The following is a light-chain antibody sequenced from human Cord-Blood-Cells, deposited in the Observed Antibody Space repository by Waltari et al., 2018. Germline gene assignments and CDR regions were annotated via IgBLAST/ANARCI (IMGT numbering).Light chain of an antibody. J-gene: IGKJ3*01. CDR2: AAS. V-gene: IGKV1-39*01. Sequence: DIQMTQSPSSLSASVGDRVPITCRASQSISSYLNWYQQKPGKAPKLLIYAASSLQSGVPSRFSDSGSGTDFTLTISSLQPEDFATYYCQQSYSTPLFTFGPGTKVDIK. CDR1: QSISSY. CDR3: QQSYSTPLFT.